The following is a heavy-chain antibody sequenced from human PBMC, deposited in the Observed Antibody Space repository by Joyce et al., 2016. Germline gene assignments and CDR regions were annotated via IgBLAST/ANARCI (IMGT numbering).Heavy chain of an antibody. Sequence: QVQLQESGPGLVKPSETLSLTCTVSGGSIRSDYWNWIRQSPGKGLEWIGNIYSSGSTDYNPALKSRVTISIDTSKNEFSRKLSSVTAADTAGYYCARSGGNSRFDYWGQGTLVTVSS. CDR1: GGSIRSDY. CDR3: ARSGGNSRFDY. J-gene: IGHJ4*02. CDR2: IYSSGST. V-gene: IGHV4-4*09.